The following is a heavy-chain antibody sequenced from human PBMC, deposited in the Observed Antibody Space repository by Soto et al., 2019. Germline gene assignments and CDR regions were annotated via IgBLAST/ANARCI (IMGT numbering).Heavy chain of an antibody. D-gene: IGHD3-22*01. CDR1: GYSFTSYW. Sequence: PGESLKISCKGSGYSFTSYWIGWVRQMPGKGLEWMGIIYPGDSDTRYSPSFQGQVTISVDKSISTAYLQWRSLKASDTAIYYCARRYYFDTTGPSGGNWFDPWGQGTLVTVSS. CDR2: IYPGDSDT. J-gene: IGHJ5*02. V-gene: IGHV5-51*01. CDR3: ARRYYFDTTGPSGGNWFDP.